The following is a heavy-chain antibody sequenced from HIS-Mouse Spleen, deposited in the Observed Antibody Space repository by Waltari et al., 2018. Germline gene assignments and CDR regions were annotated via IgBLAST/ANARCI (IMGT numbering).Heavy chain of an antibody. V-gene: IGHV4-38-2*02. CDR2: IYHSGST. Sequence: QVQLQASGPGLVKPSETLSLTCTVPGYSISSAYYWGWTRQPPGKGLEWIGSIYHSGSTYYNPSLKIRVTISGDTSKNQFSLKLSSVTAADTAVYYCARALEYSSSWYYYYYGMDVWGQGTTVTVSS. CDR1: GYSISSAYY. CDR3: ARALEYSSSWYYYYYGMDV. J-gene: IGHJ6*02. D-gene: IGHD6-13*01.